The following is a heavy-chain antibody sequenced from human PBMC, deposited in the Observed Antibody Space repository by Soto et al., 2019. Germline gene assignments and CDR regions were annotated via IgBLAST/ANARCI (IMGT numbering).Heavy chain of an antibody. CDR3: ARDVWFGEVAPFQH. V-gene: IGHV1-18*01. J-gene: IGHJ1*01. CDR1: GYNFFTYA. CDR2: ISAYNGTL. D-gene: IGHD3-10*01. Sequence: QVELVQSGAEVKKPGASVKVSCKTSGYNFFTYALSWVRQAPGQGLEWIGWISAYNGTLKYAQKFQDRVTLTTDTTTNTAYMEMRGLRSDDTAVYCCARDVWFGEVAPFQHWGQGTPVTVSS.